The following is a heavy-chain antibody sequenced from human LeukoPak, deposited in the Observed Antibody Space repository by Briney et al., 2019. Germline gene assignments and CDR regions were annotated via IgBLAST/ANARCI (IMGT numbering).Heavy chain of an antibody. CDR2: IYYSGNT. CDR1: GGSISSSSYF. Sequence: PSETLSLTCTVSGGSISSSSYFWGWIRQPPGKGLEWIGSIYYSGNTYYNPSLKSRVIISVDTSKNQFSLKLNSVTAADTAIFYCARFTWADAFDIWGQGTMVIVSS. D-gene: IGHD7-27*01. CDR3: ARFTWADAFDI. V-gene: IGHV4-39*01. J-gene: IGHJ3*02.